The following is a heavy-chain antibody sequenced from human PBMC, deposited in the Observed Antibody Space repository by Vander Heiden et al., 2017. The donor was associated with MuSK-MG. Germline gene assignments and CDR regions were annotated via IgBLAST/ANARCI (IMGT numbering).Heavy chain of an antibody. J-gene: IGHJ4*02. V-gene: IGHV4-34*01. CDR3: ARAAGSIDY. Sequence: QVQLQQWGAGLLKPPETLSLTCAAYGGSFSGYYWSWIRQPPGKGLEWIGEINHSGSTNYNPSLKSRVTISVDTSKNQFSLKLSSVTAADTAVYYCARAAGSIDYWGQGTLVTVSS. CDR1: GGSFSGYY. D-gene: IGHD3-10*01. CDR2: INHSGST.